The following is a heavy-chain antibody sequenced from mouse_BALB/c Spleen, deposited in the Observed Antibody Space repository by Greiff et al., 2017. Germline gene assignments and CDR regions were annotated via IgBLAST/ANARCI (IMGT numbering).Heavy chain of an antibody. V-gene: IGHV5-17*02. CDR3: ARSVVGGNAMDY. D-gene: IGHD1-1*01. CDR2: ISSGSSTI. J-gene: IGHJ4*01. CDR1: GFTFSSFG. Sequence: EVMLVESGGGLVQPGGSRKLSCAASGFTFSSFGMHWVRQAPEKGLEWVAYISSGSSTIYYADTVKGRFTISRDNPKNTLFLQMTSLRSEDTAMYYCARSVVGGNAMDYWGQGTSVTVSS.